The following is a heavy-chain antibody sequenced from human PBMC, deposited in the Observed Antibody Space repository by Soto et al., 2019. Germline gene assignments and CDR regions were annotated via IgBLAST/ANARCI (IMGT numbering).Heavy chain of an antibody. Sequence: SETLSLTCTVSGGSISSSSYYWGWIRQPPGKGLEWIGSIYYSGSTYYNPSLKSRVTISVDTSKNQFSLKLSSVTAADTAVYYCARHSTLEGRYFDWLSPFDYWGQGTLVTVSS. CDR2: IYYSGST. D-gene: IGHD3-9*01. CDR1: GGSISSSSYY. J-gene: IGHJ4*02. V-gene: IGHV4-39*01. CDR3: ARHSTLEGRYFDWLSPFDY.